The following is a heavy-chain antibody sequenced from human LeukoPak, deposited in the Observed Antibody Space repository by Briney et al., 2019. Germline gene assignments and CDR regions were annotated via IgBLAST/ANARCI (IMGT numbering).Heavy chain of an antibody. CDR2: ISWNSGSI. V-gene: IGHV3-9*01. Sequence: LRLSCAASGFSFNNYAMSWVRQAPGKGLEWVSGISWNSGSIGYADSVKGRFTISRDNAKNSLYLQMNSLRAEDTALYYCAKVDTAMVYPYYFDYWGQGTLVTVSS. J-gene: IGHJ4*02. D-gene: IGHD5-18*01. CDR1: GFSFNNYA. CDR3: AKVDTAMVYPYYFDY.